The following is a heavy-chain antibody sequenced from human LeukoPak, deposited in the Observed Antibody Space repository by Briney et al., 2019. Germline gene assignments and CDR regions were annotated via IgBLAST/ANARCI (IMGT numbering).Heavy chain of an antibody. CDR1: GFTFSSYA. J-gene: IGHJ4*02. CDR3: AREGMREWELISY. Sequence: GGSLRLSCAASGFTFSSYALHWVRQAPGKGLEWVTVISYDGNNKYYADSVKGRFTISRDNSKNTLYLQMNSLRPEDTGVYYCAREGMREWELISYWGQGTLVTVSS. CDR2: ISYDGNNK. V-gene: IGHV3-30-3*01. D-gene: IGHD1-26*01.